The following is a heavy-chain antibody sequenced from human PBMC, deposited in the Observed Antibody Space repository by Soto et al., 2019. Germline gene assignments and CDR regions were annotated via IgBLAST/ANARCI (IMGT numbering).Heavy chain of an antibody. CDR1: GGPISSGDYY. Sequence: TLSLTGTVSGGPISSGDYYWSWIRQQPRKGLEWIGFIYYGGSTEYNPSLKSRVTMSIDTSKNQFSMKLSSVTAADTAVYYCARDRGHCSGTSCYWFERWGQGNLVTVSS. CDR2: IYYGGST. V-gene: IGHV4-31*03. CDR3: ARDRGHCSGTSCYWFER. D-gene: IGHD2-15*01. J-gene: IGHJ5*01.